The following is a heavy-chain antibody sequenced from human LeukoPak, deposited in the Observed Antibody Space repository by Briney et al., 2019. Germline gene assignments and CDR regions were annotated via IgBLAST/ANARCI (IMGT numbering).Heavy chain of an antibody. CDR1: GASIGLYY. Sequence: PSETLSLTCTVSGASIGLYYWSWIRQPAGKGLEWIGRIYTSGTSNYSPSLKSRVTMSLDLSKNQLSLKLNSVTAADTAAYYCARDRAVPHYYYGMDVWGQGTTVTVSS. J-gene: IGHJ6*02. CDR3: ARDRAVPHYYYGMDV. D-gene: IGHD6-19*01. CDR2: IYTSGTS. V-gene: IGHV4-4*07.